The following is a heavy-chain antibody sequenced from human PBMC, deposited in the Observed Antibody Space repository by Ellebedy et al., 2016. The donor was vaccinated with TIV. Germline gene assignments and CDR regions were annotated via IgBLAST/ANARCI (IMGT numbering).Heavy chain of an antibody. V-gene: IGHV3-15*01. Sequence: PGGSLRLSCAASGFAFSGAWMAWVRQPPGKGLEWVGRIKSKSSDATTDYAAPVKGRFTISRDDSKNTLYLQMNSLKTEDTAVYYCTHTCRSDSSGCYWGLGTLVTVSS. CDR3: THTCRSDSSGCY. CDR1: GFAFSGAW. CDR2: IKSKSSDATT. D-gene: IGHD3-22*01. J-gene: IGHJ4*02.